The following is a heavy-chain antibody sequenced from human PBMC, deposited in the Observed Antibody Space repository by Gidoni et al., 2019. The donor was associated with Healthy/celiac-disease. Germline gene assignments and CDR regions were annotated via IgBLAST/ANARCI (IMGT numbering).Heavy chain of an antibody. CDR2: ISYDGSNK. Sequence: QVQLVESGGGVVQPGRSLRLSCAASGFTFSSYAMHWVRQAPGKGLEWVAVISYDGSNKYYADSVKGRFTISRDNSKNTLYLQMNSLRAEDTAVYYCARGRYSFDYWGQGTLVTVSS. CDR1: GFTFSSYA. J-gene: IGHJ4*02. CDR3: ARGRYSFDY. D-gene: IGHD1-20*01. V-gene: IGHV3-30*01.